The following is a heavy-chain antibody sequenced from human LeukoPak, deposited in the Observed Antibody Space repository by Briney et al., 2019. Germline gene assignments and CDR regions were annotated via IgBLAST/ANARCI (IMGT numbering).Heavy chain of an antibody. V-gene: IGHV4-34*01. D-gene: IGHD2-2*01. Sequence: PETLSLTCAVYGESFSGFYWSWIRQPPGKGLEWIGEINHSGSTNYNPSLKSRVTISVDTSKNQFSLRLSSVTAADTAVYYCARGPLGYCSSTSCHGPDYWGQGTLVTVSS. CDR2: INHSGST. CDR1: GESFSGFY. CDR3: ARGPLGYCSSTSCHGPDY. J-gene: IGHJ4*02.